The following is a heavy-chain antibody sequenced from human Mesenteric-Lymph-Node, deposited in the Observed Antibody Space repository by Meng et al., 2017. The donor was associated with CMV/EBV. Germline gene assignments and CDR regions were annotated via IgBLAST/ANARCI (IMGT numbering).Heavy chain of an antibody. Sequence: SGDSVSSNTAAWNWIRQSPARGLEWLGRAFCRSKWYYDYPLSLRSRVTINADTSKNQFSLQLKSVTPEDTAVYFCARDPDWGWLDFWGQGTLVTVSS. D-gene: IGHD7-27*01. CDR2: AFCRSKWYY. CDR1: GDSVSSNTAA. CDR3: ARDPDWGWLDF. V-gene: IGHV6-1*01. J-gene: IGHJ4*02.